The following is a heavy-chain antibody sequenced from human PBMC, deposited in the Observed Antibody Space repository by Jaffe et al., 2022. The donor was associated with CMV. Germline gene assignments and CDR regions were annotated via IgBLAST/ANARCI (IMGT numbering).Heavy chain of an antibody. CDR1: GFTFGDYF. J-gene: IGHJ2*01. Sequence: QVQLVESGGGWVKPGGSLRLSCAASGFTFGDYFMSWFRQAPGKGLEWVSYISGSGTTIYYADSVKGRFTVSRDNTKNSVYLQMNSLRAEDTAVFYCARRPPQNLYSSSWYFNWYFDLWGRGTVVTVSS. V-gene: IGHV3-11*01. CDR3: ARRPPQNLYSSSWYFNWYFDL. CDR2: ISGSGTTI. D-gene: IGHD6-13*01.